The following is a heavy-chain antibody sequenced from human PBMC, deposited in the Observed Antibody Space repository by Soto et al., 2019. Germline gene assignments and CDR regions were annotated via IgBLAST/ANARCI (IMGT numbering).Heavy chain of an antibody. D-gene: IGHD4-17*01. CDR3: ARDPDYRDYCWYFFDS. Sequence: EASVKVSCKNSGYTFPDYYIHWIRQAPGQGREWMGWIYPTSRVSFYAQNFQDGVTMTRDTSISTAYMELRRLNSDDTAVYYCARDPDYRDYCWYFFDSWGQGTPVTVSS. V-gene: IGHV1-2*02. CDR1: GYTFPDYY. CDR2: IYPTSRVS. J-gene: IGHJ4*02.